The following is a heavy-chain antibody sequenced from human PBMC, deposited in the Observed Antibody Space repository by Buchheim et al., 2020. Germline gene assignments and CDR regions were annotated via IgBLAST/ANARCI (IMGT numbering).Heavy chain of an antibody. J-gene: IGHJ4*02. D-gene: IGHD3-3*01. Sequence: EVQLVESGGGLVKPGGSLRLSCEVSGLTFNKAWMNWVRQAPGKGLEGVGRINSDGSSPSHADSVEGRFTISRDNAKNTLHLQMNSLRAEDTAVYYCARDLESDDFWSGYTNDYWGQGTL. CDR2: INSDGSSP. CDR1: GLTFNKAW. V-gene: IGHV3-74*01. CDR3: ARDLESDDFWSGYTNDY.